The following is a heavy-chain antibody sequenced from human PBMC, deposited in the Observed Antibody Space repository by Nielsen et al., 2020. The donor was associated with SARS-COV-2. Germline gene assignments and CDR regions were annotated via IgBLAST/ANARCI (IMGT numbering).Heavy chain of an antibody. J-gene: IGHJ3*02. Sequence: ETLSLTYAASGFTFSSYWMHWVRQAPGKGLVWVSRINSDGSSTSYADSVKGRFTISRDNAKNTLYLQMNSLRAEDTAVYYCARVRVREQLVDDDAFDIWGQGTMVTVSS. D-gene: IGHD6-13*01. CDR2: INSDGSST. CDR1: GFTFSSYW. CDR3: ARVRVREQLVDDDAFDI. V-gene: IGHV3-74*01.